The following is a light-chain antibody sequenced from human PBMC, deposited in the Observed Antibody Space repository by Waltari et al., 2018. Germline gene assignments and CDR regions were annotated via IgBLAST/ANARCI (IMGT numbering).Light chain of an antibody. Sequence: WSSRTVIINLSWYQQKPGHAPRLLIYGASTRATGIPARFSVSGSGTEFTLTISSMQSEDFAVYYCQQYNNWPPWTFGQGTKVEIK. V-gene: IGKV3-15*01. CDR3: QQYNNWPPWT. CDR2: GAS. CDR1: RTVIIN. J-gene: IGKJ1*01.